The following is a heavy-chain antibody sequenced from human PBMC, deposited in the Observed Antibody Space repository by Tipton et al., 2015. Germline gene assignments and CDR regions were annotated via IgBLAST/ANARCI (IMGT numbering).Heavy chain of an antibody. CDR1: SDSINKYY. V-gene: IGHV4-59*07. D-gene: IGHD6-13*01. CDR3: ASGMGY. Sequence: TLSLTCTVSSDSINKYYWSWIRQPPGKELQWIGYIQYSGGTNYNPSLESRVSMSVDTSKNQFSLKLTSVTAADAAVYYCASGMGYWGQGTLVTVSS. CDR2: IQYSGGT. J-gene: IGHJ4*02.